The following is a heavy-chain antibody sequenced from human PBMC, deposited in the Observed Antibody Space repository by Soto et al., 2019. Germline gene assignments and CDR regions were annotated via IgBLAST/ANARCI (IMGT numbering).Heavy chain of an antibody. CDR2: ISSSSSYI. J-gene: IGHJ4*02. CDR1: GFTFSSYS. D-gene: IGHD2-8*01. V-gene: IGHV3-21*01. CDR3: ARDPYCTNGVCYTYFDY. Sequence: GGSLRLSCAASGFTFSSYSMNWVRQAPGKGLEWVSSISSSSSYIYYADSVKGRFTISRDNAKNSLYLQMNSLRAEDTAVYYCARDPYCTNGVCYTYFDYWGQGTLVTVSS.